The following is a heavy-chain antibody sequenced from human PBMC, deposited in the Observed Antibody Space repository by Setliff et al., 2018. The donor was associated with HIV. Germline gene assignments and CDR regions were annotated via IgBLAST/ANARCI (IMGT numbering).Heavy chain of an antibody. V-gene: IGHV1-24*01. CDR2: FDPEDGET. CDR1: GYTLTELS. CDR3: ATFDYGHSLGKIDY. Sequence: ASVKVSCKVSGYTLTELSMHWVRQAPGKGLEWMGGFDPEDGETIYAQNFQGRVTMSRDTSISTAYMELSRLKSDDTAVYSCATFDYGHSLGKIDYWGQGTLVTVSS. J-gene: IGHJ4*02. D-gene: IGHD4-17*01.